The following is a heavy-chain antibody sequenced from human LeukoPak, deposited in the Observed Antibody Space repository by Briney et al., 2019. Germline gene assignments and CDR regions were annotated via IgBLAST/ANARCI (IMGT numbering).Heavy chain of an antibody. J-gene: IGHJ6*02. CDR1: GFTFSSSA. CDR3: ARGGHEGALYYYYGMDV. Sequence: AGGSLRLSCTASGFTFSSSAMSWVRQAPGKGLEWVANIKQDGSEKYYVDSVKGRFTISRDNAKNSLYLQMNSLRAEDTAVYYCARGGHEGALYYYYGMDVWGQGTTVTVSS. V-gene: IGHV3-7*01. CDR2: IKQDGSEK. D-gene: IGHD1-26*01.